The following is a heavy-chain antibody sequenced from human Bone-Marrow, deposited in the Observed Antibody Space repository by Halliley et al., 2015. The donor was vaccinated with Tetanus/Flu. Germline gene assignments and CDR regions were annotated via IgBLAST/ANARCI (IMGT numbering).Heavy chain of an antibody. CDR3: TTDTVEYSSPGRPSGTSMDV. Sequence: SYTNYADSVKGRFTISRDNVKNLLSLQMNSLRAEDTAIYYCTTDTVEYSSPGRPSGTSMDVWGRGPTVTVSS. J-gene: IGHJ6*02. D-gene: IGHD6-19*01. CDR2: SYT. V-gene: IGHV3-11*05.